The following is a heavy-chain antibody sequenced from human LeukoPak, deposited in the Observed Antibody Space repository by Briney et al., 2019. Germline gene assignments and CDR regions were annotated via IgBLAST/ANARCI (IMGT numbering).Heavy chain of an antibody. V-gene: IGHV4-4*02. D-gene: IGHD3-16*02. CDR3: ASKTRLGELSSTFDY. CDR2: IYHSGST. J-gene: IGHJ4*02. Sequence: PSGTLSLTCAVSGGSISSSNWWSWVRQPPGKGLEWIGEIYHSGSTNYNPSLKSRVTISVDKSKNQFSLKLSSVTAADTAVYYCASKTRLGELSSTFDYWGQGTLVTVSS. CDR1: GGSISSSNW.